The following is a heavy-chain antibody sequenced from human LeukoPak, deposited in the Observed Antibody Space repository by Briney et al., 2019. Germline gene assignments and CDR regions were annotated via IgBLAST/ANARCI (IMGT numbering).Heavy chain of an antibody. J-gene: IGHJ4*02. D-gene: IGHD3-3*01. CDR1: GFTFSSIG. CDR3: ARDYDDLGVDY. CDR2: IWYDGSNK. V-gene: IGHV3-33*01. Sequence: PGGSLRFSCAASGFTFSSIGMHGVPPGQGKGRGWVAVIWYDGSNKYYADSVKGRFTISRDNSKNTLYLQMNSLRAEDTAVYYCARDYDDLGVDYWGQGTLVTVSS.